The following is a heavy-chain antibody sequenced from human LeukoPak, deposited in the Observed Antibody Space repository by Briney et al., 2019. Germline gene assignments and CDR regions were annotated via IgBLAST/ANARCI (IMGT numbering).Heavy chain of an antibody. J-gene: IGHJ4*02. CDR1: GFTFSSYS. V-gene: IGHV3-21*01. CDR3: ASGGSAFDY. D-gene: IGHD1-26*01. CDR2: ISSSSSYI. Sequence: PGGSLRLSCAASGFTFSSYSMDWVRQAPGKGLEWVSCISSSSSYIYYADSVKGRSTISRDNAKNSLYLQMNSLRAEDTAVYYCASGGSAFDYWGQGTLVTVSS.